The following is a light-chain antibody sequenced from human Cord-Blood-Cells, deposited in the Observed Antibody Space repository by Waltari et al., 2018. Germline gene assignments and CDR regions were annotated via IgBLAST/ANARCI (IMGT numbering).Light chain of an antibody. CDR3: CSYAGSSTFWV. V-gene: IGLV2-23*03. CDR2: EGS. Sequence: QSALTQPASVSGSPGPSITISCTGTGRDVGSYNLVSWYQQHPGKAPKLMIYEGSKRPSGVSNRFSGSKSGNTASLTISGLQAEDEADYYCCSYAGSSTFWVFGGGTKLTVL. CDR1: GRDVGSYNL. J-gene: IGLJ3*02.